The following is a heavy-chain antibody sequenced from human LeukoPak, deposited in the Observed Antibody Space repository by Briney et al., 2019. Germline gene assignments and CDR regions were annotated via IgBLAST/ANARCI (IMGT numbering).Heavy chain of an antibody. CDR3: ARGGGSGSYYSVDY. CDR2: ISSSSNT. Sequence: PGGSLRLSCAASGFTFSDYYMSWIRQAPGKGLEWVSYISSSSNTNYADSVKGRFTISRDNAKNSLYLQMNTLRAEYTAVYYCARGGGSGSYYSVDYWGQGTLVTVSS. J-gene: IGHJ4*02. CDR1: GFTFSDYY. D-gene: IGHD3-10*01. V-gene: IGHV3-11*03.